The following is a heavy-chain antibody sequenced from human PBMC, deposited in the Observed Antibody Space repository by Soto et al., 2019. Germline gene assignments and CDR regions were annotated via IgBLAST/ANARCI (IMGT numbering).Heavy chain of an antibody. J-gene: IGHJ2*01. V-gene: IGHV1-3*01. D-gene: IGHD1-1*01. CDR3: AHGDLHSFPTRRSFDL. CDR1: GNTFTSYA. CDR2: INAGNGHT. Sequence: ASVKLSCKASGNTFTSYAMHWVRQAPGQRLEWMGWINAGNGHTKYSQKFQGRVTITRDTSASTAYMELSSLRSEDTAVYYCAHGDLHSFPTRRSFDL.